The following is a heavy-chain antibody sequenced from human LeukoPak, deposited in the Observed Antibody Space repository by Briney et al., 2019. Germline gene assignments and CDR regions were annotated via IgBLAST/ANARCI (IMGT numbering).Heavy chain of an antibody. V-gene: IGHV4-38-2*02. CDR2: IYPSGTT. CDR1: GYSISSGYY. D-gene: IGHD3-3*01. Sequence: SETLSLTCTVSGYSISSGYYWGWIRQPPGKGLEWIGNIYPSGTTYYNPSLKTRVTISLDTSKNQFSLNLSSVTAADMAVYYCARAPPLGDFWNGDSISYYFYYMDVWGRGTTVAVS. CDR3: ARAPPLGDFWNGDSISYYFYYMDV. J-gene: IGHJ6*03.